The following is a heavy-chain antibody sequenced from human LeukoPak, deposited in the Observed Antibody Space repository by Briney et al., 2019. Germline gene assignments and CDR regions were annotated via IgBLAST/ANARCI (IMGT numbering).Heavy chain of an antibody. V-gene: IGHV3-21*01. J-gene: IGHJ4*02. CDR2: ISTSSSYI. D-gene: IGHD5-18*01. CDR1: GFTFSTYS. Sequence: PGGSLRLSCAASGFTFSTYSMNWVRQAPGKGLEWVSSISTSSSYINYADSVKGRFTISRDNAKKSLHLQMNSLRAEDTAVYYCARSWGTAMVTGYFDYWGQGTLVTVSS. CDR3: ARSWGTAMVTGYFDY.